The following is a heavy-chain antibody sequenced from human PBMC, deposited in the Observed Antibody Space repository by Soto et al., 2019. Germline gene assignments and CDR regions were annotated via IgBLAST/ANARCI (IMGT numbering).Heavy chain of an antibody. CDR2: ISGSGGST. Sequence: EVQLLESGGGLVQPGGSLRLSCAASGFTFSSYAMSWVRQAPGKGLEWVSAISGSGGSTYYADSVKGRFTISRDNSKNTLYQQMNSVTAEDTSVYYCANENADGGGWYYWYFDLWGRGTLVTVSS. J-gene: IGHJ2*01. CDR3: ANENADGGGWYYWYFDL. D-gene: IGHD6-19*01. CDR1: GFTFSSYA. V-gene: IGHV3-23*01.